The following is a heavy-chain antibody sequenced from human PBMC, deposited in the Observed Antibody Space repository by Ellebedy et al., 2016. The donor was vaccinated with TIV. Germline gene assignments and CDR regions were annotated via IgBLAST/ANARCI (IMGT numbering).Heavy chain of an antibody. CDR2: VPYAGPNL. Sequence: GESLKISCAASGFTFIDYYMSWVRQAPGKGLEWVSSVPYAGPNLYYADSVKGRFTISRDDAKNSIYLQMNSLRAEDTAVYYCARVVTVGGTEHFDFWGQGTRVTVSS. CDR1: GFTFIDYY. J-gene: IGHJ4*02. CDR3: ARVVTVGGTEHFDF. V-gene: IGHV3-11*01. D-gene: IGHD1-26*01.